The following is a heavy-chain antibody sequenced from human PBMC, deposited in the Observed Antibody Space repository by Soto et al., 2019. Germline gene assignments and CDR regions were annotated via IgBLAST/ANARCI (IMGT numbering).Heavy chain of an antibody. CDR1: GFSLSKARMG. CDR3: ARRYFYYGMDV. J-gene: IGHJ6*02. V-gene: IGHV2-26*01. CDR2: IFSNDEE. Sequence: QVTLKESGPVLVKPTETLTLTCTVSGFSLSKARMGVSWIRQPPGKALEWLAHIFSNDEESYTTSLKSRLTISKDTSKSQVVLTMTNMDPVDTATYFCARRYFYYGMDVWGLGTTVTVSS.